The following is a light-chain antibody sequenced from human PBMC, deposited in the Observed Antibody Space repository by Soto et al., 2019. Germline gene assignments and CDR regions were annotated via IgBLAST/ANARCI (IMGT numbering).Light chain of an antibody. CDR2: DAS. CDR1: QSVSSY. Sequence: EIVMTQSPATLSVSPGERATLSCRASQSVSSYLAWYQQKPGQAPRLLIYDASNRATGIPARFSGSGSGTEFNLTISSLQSEDFAVYFCQQYDDWLRLTFGGGTKVDIK. V-gene: IGKV3D-15*01. J-gene: IGKJ4*01. CDR3: QQYDDWLRLT.